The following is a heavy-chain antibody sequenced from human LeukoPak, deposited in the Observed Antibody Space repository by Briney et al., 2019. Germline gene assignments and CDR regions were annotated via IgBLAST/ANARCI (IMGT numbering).Heavy chain of an antibody. J-gene: IGHJ5*02. CDR1: GGSISSTSKY. CDR3: ARVWVVPAAMGPGGFDP. Sequence: SETLSLTCGVSGGSISSTSKYWGWIRQPPGKGLEWIGSIYYSGDTYYKPSLRSRVTISVDTSKNQFSLKLTSVTAADTAVYYCARVWVVPAAMGPGGFDPWGQGTLVTVSS. D-gene: IGHD2-2*01. CDR2: IYYSGDT. V-gene: IGHV4-39*01.